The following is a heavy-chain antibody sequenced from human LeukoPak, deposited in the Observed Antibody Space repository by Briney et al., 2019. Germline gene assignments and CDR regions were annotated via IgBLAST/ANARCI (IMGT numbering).Heavy chain of an antibody. Sequence: ASVKVSCKASGYTFTGYYMHWVREAPGQGLEWMGWINPDSGVTKYAHKFQGRVTMTRDTSISTAYMELSGLRADYTAVNDCARGHDYSSGWHGSWGQGTLVTVSS. J-gene: IGHJ5*02. CDR2: INPDSGVT. CDR1: GYTFTGYY. CDR3: ARGHDYSSGWHGS. D-gene: IGHD6-19*01. V-gene: IGHV1-2*02.